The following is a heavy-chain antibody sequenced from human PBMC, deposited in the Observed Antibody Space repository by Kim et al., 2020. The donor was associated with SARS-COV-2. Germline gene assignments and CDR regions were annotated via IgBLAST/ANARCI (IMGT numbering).Heavy chain of an antibody. D-gene: IGHD5-18*01. V-gene: IGHV1-69*13. Sequence: SVKVSCKASGGTFSSYAISWVRQAPGQGLEWMGGIIPIFGTANYAQKFQGRVTITADESTSTAYMELSSLRSEDTAVYYCARDRGYSYGFDYFDYWGQGTLVTVSS. J-gene: IGHJ4*02. CDR3: ARDRGYSYGFDYFDY. CDR2: IIPIFGTA. CDR1: GGTFSSYA.